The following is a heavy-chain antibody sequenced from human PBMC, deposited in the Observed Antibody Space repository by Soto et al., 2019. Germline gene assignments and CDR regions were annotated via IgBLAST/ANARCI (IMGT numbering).Heavy chain of an antibody. V-gene: IGHV1-69*13. CDR1: GGTFSSYA. J-gene: IGHJ4*02. CDR3: AREGITGTAPLN. Sequence: GASVNVSCKASGGTFSSYAISWVRQAPGQGLEWMGGIIPIFGTANYAQKFQGRVTITADESTSTAYMELGSLRSEDTAVYYCAREGITGTAPLNWGQGTLVTVSS. CDR2: IIPIFGTA. D-gene: IGHD1-7*01.